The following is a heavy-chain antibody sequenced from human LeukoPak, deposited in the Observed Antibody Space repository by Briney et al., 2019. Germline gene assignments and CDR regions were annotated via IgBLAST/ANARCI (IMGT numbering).Heavy chain of an antibody. J-gene: IGHJ4*02. V-gene: IGHV3-48*01. CDR2: ISSSSTI. CDR3: ARKGLGGELGGFDS. CDR1: GFTFSSYS. D-gene: IGHD1-7*01. Sequence: GGSLRLSCAASGFTFSSYSMNWVRQAPGKGLEWVSYISSSSTIYYADSVKGRFTISRDNAKNSLYLQVNSLRVDDTALYHCARKGLGGELGGFDSWGQGTLVTVSS.